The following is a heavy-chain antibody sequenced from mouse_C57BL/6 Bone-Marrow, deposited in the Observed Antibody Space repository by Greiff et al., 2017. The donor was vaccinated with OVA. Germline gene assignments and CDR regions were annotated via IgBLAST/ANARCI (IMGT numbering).Heavy chain of an antibody. D-gene: IGHD1-1*01. CDR3: ASFVLLRLEYFEV. Sequence: EVKLMESGGGLVQPGGSLSLSCAASGFTFTDYYMSWVRQPPGKALEWLGFIRNKANGYTTEYSASVKGRFTISRDNSQSILYLQMNALRAEDSATYYCASFVLLRLEYFEVWGTGTTVTVSS. CDR1: GFTFTDYY. V-gene: IGHV7-3*01. J-gene: IGHJ1*03. CDR2: IRNKANGYTT.